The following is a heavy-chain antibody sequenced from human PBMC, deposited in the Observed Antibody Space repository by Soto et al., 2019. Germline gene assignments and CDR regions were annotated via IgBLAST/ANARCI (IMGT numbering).Heavy chain of an antibody. J-gene: IGHJ4*02. CDR3: ARVSGYYLPDY. Sequence: ASVKVSCKASGYIFTSYYIHWVRQAPGQGLEWMGWINPFDGSRMFAQKFQGRVTITRDTSASTAYMELSSLRSEDTAVYYCARVSGYYLPDYWGQGTLVTVSS. V-gene: IGHV1-46*01. CDR2: INPFDGSR. D-gene: IGHD5-12*01. CDR1: GYIFTSYY.